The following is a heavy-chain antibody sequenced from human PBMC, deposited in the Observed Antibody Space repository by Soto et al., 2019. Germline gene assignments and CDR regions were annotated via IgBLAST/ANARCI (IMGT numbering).Heavy chain of an antibody. CDR1: GGSISSYY. CDR3: ARLRIGNFDY. Sequence: SETLSLTCTVSGGSISSYYWGWIRQPPGKGLEWIGSIYYSGSTYYNPSLKSRVTISVDTSKSQFSLKLSSVTAADTAVYYCARLRIGNFDYWGQGTLVTVSS. D-gene: IGHD1-26*01. CDR2: IYYSGST. V-gene: IGHV4-39*01. J-gene: IGHJ4*02.